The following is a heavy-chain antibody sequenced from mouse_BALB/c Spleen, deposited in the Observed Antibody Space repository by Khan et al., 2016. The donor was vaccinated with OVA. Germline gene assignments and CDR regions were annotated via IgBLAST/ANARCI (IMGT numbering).Heavy chain of an antibody. CDR2: INTNTGEP. Sequence: QIQLVQSGPELKKPGETVKISCKASGYTFTNYGMNWVKQAPGKGLKWMGWINTNTGEPTYAEEFKGRFVISLDTSASTAYLQINNLKYEDTATYFCTRSSIYYGYIDVWGAGTPVSVSS. J-gene: IGHJ1*01. D-gene: IGHD2-1*01. V-gene: IGHV9-3*02. CDR1: GYTFTNYG. CDR3: TRSSIYYGYIDV.